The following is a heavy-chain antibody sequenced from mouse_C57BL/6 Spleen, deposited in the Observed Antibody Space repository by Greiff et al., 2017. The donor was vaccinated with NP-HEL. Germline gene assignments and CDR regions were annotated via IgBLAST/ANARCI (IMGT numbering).Heavy chain of an antibody. Sequence: VQLQQSGAELVKPGASVKLSCKASGYTFTSYWMHWVKQRPGQGLEWIGMIHPNSSSTNYNEKFKSKATLTVDKSSSTAYMQLSSLTSEDSAVYYCARGIPITTVVATRYYFDYWGQGTTLTVSS. CDR2: IHPNSSST. J-gene: IGHJ2*01. CDR3: ARGIPITTVVATRYYFDY. V-gene: IGHV1-64*01. D-gene: IGHD1-1*01. CDR1: GYTFTSYW.